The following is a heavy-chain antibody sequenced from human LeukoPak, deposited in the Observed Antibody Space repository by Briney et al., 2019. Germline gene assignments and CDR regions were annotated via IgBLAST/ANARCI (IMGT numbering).Heavy chain of an antibody. J-gene: IGHJ4*02. D-gene: IGHD1-26*01. CDR2: ISGSGVGT. V-gene: IGHV3-23*01. Sequence: GGSLRLSCAASGFTFSSYAMSRVRQAPGKGLEWVSGISGSGVGTYYADSVKGRFAISRDNSKNTLYLQMNSLRAEDTAVYYCAKLVGATRANYFDYWGQGTLVTVSS. CDR1: GFTFSSYA. CDR3: AKLVGATRANYFDY.